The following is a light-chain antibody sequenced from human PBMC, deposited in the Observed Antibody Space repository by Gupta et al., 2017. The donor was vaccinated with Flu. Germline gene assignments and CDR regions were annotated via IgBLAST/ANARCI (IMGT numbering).Light chain of an antibody. CDR2: DDS. CDR3: QVWESRSDHPVV. V-gene: IGLV3-21*02. CDR1: KLGSKS. Sequence: SYVLTQPPSVSVAPGQTARLTWGGNKLGSKSGHWCQQQPGQAPVLVIYDDSDRPSGSPPRVSASTSGNTATTTISRVAAGDEADYYCQVWESRSDHPVVFGGGTKLTVL. J-gene: IGLJ2*01.